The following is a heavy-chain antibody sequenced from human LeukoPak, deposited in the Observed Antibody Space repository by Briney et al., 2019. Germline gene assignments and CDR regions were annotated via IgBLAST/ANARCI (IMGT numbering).Heavy chain of an antibody. CDR1: GFTFSSYS. CDR3: ARAKRYYDSSGSSSYYFDY. J-gene: IGHJ4*02. D-gene: IGHD3-22*01. Sequence: PGGSLRLSCAASGFTFSSYSMNWVRQAPGKGLEWVSSISSSSNYINYADSVKGRFTISRDNAKNSLYLQMNSLRAEDTGVYYCARAKRYYDSSGSSSYYFDYWGQGTLVTVSS. V-gene: IGHV3-21*01. CDR2: ISSSSNYI.